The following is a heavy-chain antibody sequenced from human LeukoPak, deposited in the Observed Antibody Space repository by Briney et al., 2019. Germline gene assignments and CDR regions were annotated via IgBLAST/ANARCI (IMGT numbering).Heavy chain of an antibody. CDR3: ARLRLGGYDYPYYFDY. J-gene: IGHJ4*02. D-gene: IGHD5-12*01. Sequence: SETLSLTCTVSGGSISSYYWSWIRQPPGKGLEWIGYIYTSGSTNYNPSLKSRVTISVDTSKNQFSLKLSSVTAADTAVYYCARLRLGGYDYPYYFDYWGQGTLVTASS. CDR2: IYTSGST. CDR1: GGSISSYY. V-gene: IGHV4-4*09.